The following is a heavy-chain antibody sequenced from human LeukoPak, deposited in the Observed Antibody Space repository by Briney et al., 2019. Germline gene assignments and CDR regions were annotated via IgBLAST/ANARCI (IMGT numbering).Heavy chain of an antibody. Sequence: GGSLRLSCAASGFTFDDYAMHWVRQAPGKGLEWVSGISWNSGSIGYADSVKGRFTISRDNSKNTLYLQMNSLRAEDTAVYYCARDFSLGYSSSWYAHYYYGMDVWGQGTTVTVSS. D-gene: IGHD6-13*01. CDR2: ISWNSGSI. CDR1: GFTFDDYA. J-gene: IGHJ6*02. CDR3: ARDFSLGYSSSWYAHYYYGMDV. V-gene: IGHV3-9*01.